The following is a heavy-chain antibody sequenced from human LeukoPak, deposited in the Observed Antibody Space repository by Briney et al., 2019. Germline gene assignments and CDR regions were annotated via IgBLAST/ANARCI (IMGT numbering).Heavy chain of an antibody. CDR3: AKESYGSGSYAFDY. J-gene: IGHJ4*02. CDR2: ISYDGSNK. D-gene: IGHD3-10*01. V-gene: IGHV3-30*18. Sequence: PGRSLRLSCAASGFTFSSYRMHWVRHAPRKGLEWVAVISYDGSNKYYADSVKGRFTISRDNSKNTLYLQMNSLRAEDTAVYSSAKESYGSGSYAFDYWGQGTLVIVSS. CDR1: GFTFSSYR.